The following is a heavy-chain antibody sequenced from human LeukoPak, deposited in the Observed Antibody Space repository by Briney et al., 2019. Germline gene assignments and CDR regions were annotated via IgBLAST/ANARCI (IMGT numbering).Heavy chain of an antibody. CDR3: ARDAENDSSGYPGHYFDY. D-gene: IGHD3-22*01. CDR1: GGSISSYY. CDR2: IYYSGST. Sequence: PSETLSLTCTVSGGSISSYYWSWIRQPPGKGLEWIGYIYYSGSTNYNPSLKSRVTISVDTSKNQFSLQLNSVTPEDTAVYYCARDAENDSSGYPGHYFDYWGQGTLVTVSS. J-gene: IGHJ4*02. V-gene: IGHV4-59*12.